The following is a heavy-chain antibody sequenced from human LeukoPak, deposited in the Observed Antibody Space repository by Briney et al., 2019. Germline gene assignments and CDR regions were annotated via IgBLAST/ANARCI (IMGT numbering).Heavy chain of an antibody. V-gene: IGHV4-34*01. CDR3: ARFTYYYDSSGYPKNAFDY. J-gene: IGHJ4*02. CDR2: INHSGST. CDR1: GGSFSGYY. Sequence: SDTLSLTCAVYGGSFSGYYWSWIRQPPGKGLEWIGEINHSGSTNYNPSLKSQVTISVDTSKNQFSLKLSSVTAADTAVYYCARFTYYYDSSGYPKNAFDYWGQGTLVTVSS. D-gene: IGHD3-22*01.